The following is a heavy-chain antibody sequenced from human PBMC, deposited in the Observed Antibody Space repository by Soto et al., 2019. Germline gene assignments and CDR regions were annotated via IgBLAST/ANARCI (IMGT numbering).Heavy chain of an antibody. D-gene: IGHD3-22*01. V-gene: IGHV3-30*03. J-gene: IGHJ4*01. CDR1: GFTFSSYG. CDR3: ARGKRIVASPQFFDY. Sequence: GGSLRLSWAASGFTFSSYGMHWVRQAPGKGLEWVAVISYDGGYKDHADSVKGRFTISRDNSKNTLYLQMNSLRAEDTAVYYCARGKRIVASPQFFDYWGHGTLVTVSS. CDR2: ISYDGGYK.